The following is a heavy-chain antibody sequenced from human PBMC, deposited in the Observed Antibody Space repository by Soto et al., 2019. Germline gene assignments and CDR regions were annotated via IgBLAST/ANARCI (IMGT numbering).Heavy chain of an antibody. V-gene: IGHV3-23*01. CDR3: AKDITYDSSAYDS. CDR1: GFTFSSFG. Sequence: GGSLILSCAASGFTFSSFGMSWVRQAPGKGLEWVSGISGGGNPTYYSDSVKGRFTISRDSAKNTLYLQMNSLRTEDTALYYCAKDITYDSSAYDSWGQGTLVTVSS. J-gene: IGHJ4*02. D-gene: IGHD3-22*01. CDR2: ISGGGNPT.